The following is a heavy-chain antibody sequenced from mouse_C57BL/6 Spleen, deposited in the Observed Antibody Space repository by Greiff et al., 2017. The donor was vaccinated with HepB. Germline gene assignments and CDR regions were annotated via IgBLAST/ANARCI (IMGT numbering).Heavy chain of an antibody. CDR2: ISSGSSTI. D-gene: IGHD1-1*01. J-gene: IGHJ3*01. CDR3: ASPRYYGFAY. CDR1: GFTFSDYG. Sequence: VQLQQSGGGLVKPGGSLKLSCAASGFTFSDYGMHWVRQAPEKGLEWVAYISSGSSTIYYADTVKGRFTISRDNAKNTLFLQMTSLRSEDTAMYYCASPRYYGFAYWGQGTLVTVSA. V-gene: IGHV5-17*01.